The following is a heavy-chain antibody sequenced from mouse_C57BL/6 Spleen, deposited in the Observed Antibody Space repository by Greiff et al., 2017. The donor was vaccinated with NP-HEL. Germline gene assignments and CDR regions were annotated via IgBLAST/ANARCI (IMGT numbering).Heavy chain of an antibody. CDR3: AIITTVVSYYAMDY. CDR1: GYTFTSYT. V-gene: IGHV1-4*01. D-gene: IGHD1-1*01. J-gene: IGHJ4*01. Sequence: QVQLKESGAELARPGASVKMSCKASGYTFTSYTMHWVKQRPGQGLEWIGYINPSSGYTKYNQKFKDKATLTADKSSSTAYMQLSSLTSEDSAVYYCAIITTVVSYYAMDYWGQGTSVTVSS. CDR2: INPSSGYT.